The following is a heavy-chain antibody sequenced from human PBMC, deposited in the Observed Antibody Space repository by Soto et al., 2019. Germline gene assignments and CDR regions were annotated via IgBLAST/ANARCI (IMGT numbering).Heavy chain of an antibody. CDR3: ARDRGITGTTTYYYGMDV. D-gene: IGHD1-7*01. J-gene: IGHJ6*02. Sequence: SQTLSLTCAISGDSVSSNSAAWNWIRQSPSRGLEWLGRTYYRSKWYNDYAVSVKSRITINPDTSKNQFSLQLNSVTPEDTAVYYCARDRGITGTTTYYYGMDVWGQGTTVIVSS. CDR1: GDSVSSNSAA. V-gene: IGHV6-1*01. CDR2: TYYRSKWYN.